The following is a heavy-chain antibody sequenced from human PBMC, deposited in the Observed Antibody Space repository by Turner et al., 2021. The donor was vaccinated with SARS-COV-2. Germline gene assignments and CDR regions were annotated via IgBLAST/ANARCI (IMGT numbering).Heavy chain of an antibody. D-gene: IGHD3-10*01. CDR2: IYHSGST. V-gene: IGHV4-4*02. CDR3: ARGWGVVLGYYGLDV. Sequence: QVQRQESGPGLVKPSGTLSLPCAVPGGSISSGNWWSWVRQPPGKGLEWVGEIYHSGSTNYNPSLKSRDTISVDKSKNQFSLKLSSVTAADTAVYYCARGWGVVLGYYGLDVWGQGTTVTVSS. J-gene: IGHJ6*02. CDR1: GGSISSGNW.